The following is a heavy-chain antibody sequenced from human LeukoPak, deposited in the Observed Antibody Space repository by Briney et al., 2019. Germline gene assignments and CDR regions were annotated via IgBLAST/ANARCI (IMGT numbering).Heavy chain of an antibody. Sequence: GESLKISCKGSGYSFTNYWIGWVRQMPGKGLERMGIIYPGDSDTTYSPSFQGQVTISADKSISTAYLQWSSLKASDTAIYYCARRYCSGGSCYRNWFDPWGQGTLVTVSS. D-gene: IGHD2-15*01. CDR2: IYPGDSDT. V-gene: IGHV5-51*01. J-gene: IGHJ5*02. CDR3: ARRYCSGGSCYRNWFDP. CDR1: GYSFTNYW.